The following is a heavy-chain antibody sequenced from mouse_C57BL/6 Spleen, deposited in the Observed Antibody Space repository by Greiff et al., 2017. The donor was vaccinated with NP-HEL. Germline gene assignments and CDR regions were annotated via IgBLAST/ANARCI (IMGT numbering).Heavy chain of an antibody. D-gene: IGHD2-1*01. Sequence: VQLQQSGAELVKPGASVKLSCKASGYTFTSYWMHWVKQRPGQGLEWIGMIHPNSGSTNYNEKFKSKATLTVDKSSSTAYMQLSSLTSEDSAVYYCATYGNTKGYYFDYWGQGTTLTVSS. CDR3: ATYGNTKGYYFDY. CDR2: IHPNSGST. V-gene: IGHV1-64*01. CDR1: GYTFTSYW. J-gene: IGHJ2*01.